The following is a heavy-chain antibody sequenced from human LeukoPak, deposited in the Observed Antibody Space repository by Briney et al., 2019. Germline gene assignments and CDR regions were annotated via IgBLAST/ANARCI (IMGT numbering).Heavy chain of an antibody. CDR1: RFTFSSYS. J-gene: IGHJ4*02. Sequence: GGSLRLSCAASRFTFSSYSMNWVRKAPGKGLEWVTYISSSSSTIYYADSVKGRFTISRDNAKNSLYLQMNSLRAEDTAVYYCARLVPINYYDSSGYPDYWGQGTLVTVSS. CDR3: ARLVPINYYDSSGYPDY. D-gene: IGHD3-22*01. CDR2: ISSSSSTI. V-gene: IGHV3-48*01.